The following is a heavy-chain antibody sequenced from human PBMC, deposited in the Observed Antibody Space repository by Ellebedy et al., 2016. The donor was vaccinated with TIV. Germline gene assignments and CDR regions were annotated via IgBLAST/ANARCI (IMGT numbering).Heavy chain of an antibody. J-gene: IGHJ4*02. CDR3: ARGSGWYDPFDL. CDR1: GGSISSGRNY. CDR2: CYSSGST. D-gene: IGHD6-19*01. V-gene: IGHV4-31*03. Sequence: MPSETLSLTCTVSGGSISSGRNYCAWLRQHPGKGLEWCGLCYSSGSTYNNPALSSRVTMSVDTSKNQFSLILTSVTAADTAMYYCARGSGWYDPFDLWGQGTLVTVSS.